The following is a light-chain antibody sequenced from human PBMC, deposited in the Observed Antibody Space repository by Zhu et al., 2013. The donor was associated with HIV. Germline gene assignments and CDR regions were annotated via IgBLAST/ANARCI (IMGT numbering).Light chain of an antibody. V-gene: IGLV2-14*01. CDR1: SSDVGGYDY. CDR3: NSYTSSSTLV. Sequence: QSALTQPASVSGSPGQSITISCTGTSSDVGGYDYVSWYQQHPGKAPKLLIYDVTGRPSGVSGRFSGSKSGNTASLTISGLQAEDEADYYCNSYTSSSTLVFGGGTKVTVL. CDR2: DVT. J-gene: IGLJ2*01.